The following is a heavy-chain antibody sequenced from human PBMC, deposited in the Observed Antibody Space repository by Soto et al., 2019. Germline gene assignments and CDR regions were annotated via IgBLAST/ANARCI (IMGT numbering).Heavy chain of an antibody. Sequence: QVQLVQSGAEVKKPGASVKVSCTASGYTFTGYYLHWMRQAPGQGLGWVGWINPQSGDTSYAQRFHGRVTLPRDTSISTACTELSRLTSDDTAVYHCARDSRGYNDYWGQGTLVTVSS. V-gene: IGHV1-2*02. D-gene: IGHD5-12*01. J-gene: IGHJ4*02. CDR2: INPQSGDT. CDR3: ARDSRGYNDY. CDR1: GYTFTGYY.